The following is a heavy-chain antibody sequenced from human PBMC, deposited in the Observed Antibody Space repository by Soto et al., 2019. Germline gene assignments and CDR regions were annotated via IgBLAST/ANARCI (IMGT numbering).Heavy chain of an antibody. CDR1: GYTFTGYY. CDR2: INPNSGGT. V-gene: IGHV1-2*04. D-gene: IGHD5-18*01. J-gene: IGHJ6*02. CDR3: ARDLTDTRTLYYYYGMDV. Sequence: ASVKVSCKASGYTFTGYYMHWVRQAPGQGLEWMGWINPNSGGTNYAQKFQGWVTMTRDTSISTAYMELSRLRSDDTAVYYCARDLTDTRTLYYYYGMDVWGQGTTVTVSS.